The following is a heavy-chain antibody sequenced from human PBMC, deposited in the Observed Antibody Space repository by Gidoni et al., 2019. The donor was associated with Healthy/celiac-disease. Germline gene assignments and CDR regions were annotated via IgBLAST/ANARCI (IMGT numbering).Heavy chain of an antibody. V-gene: IGHV1-69*01. J-gene: IGHJ5*02. CDR2: IIPIFGTA. CDR1: GVTLSSYA. Sequence: GQLVQSGAEVEKPASSWKVSCEPSGVTLSSYAISGVRQAHEQGLEWMGGIIPIFGTANYAQKFQGRVTITADESTSTAYMELSSLRSEDTAVYYCARRRGGSSSWWFDPWGQGTLVTVSS. CDR3: ARRRGGSSSWWFDP. D-gene: IGHD6-6*01.